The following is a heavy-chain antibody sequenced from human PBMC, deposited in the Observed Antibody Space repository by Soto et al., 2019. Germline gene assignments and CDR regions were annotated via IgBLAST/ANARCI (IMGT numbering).Heavy chain of an antibody. CDR2: INHSGST. CDR3: ARGLNSGYAPPMGY. D-gene: IGHD5-12*01. Sequence: SETLSLTCAVYGGSFSGYYWSWIRQPPGKGLEWIGEINHSGSTNYNPSLKSRVTISVDTSKNQFSLKLSSVTAADTAVYYCARGLNSGYAPPMGYWGQGTLVTVSS. CDR1: GGSFSGYY. V-gene: IGHV4-34*01. J-gene: IGHJ4*02.